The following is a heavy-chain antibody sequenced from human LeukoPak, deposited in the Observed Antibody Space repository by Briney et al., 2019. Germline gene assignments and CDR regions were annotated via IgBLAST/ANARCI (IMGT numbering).Heavy chain of an antibody. CDR2: ISGSGGST. J-gene: IGHJ3*02. V-gene: IGHV3-23*01. CDR3: AKSSHGASVDDAFDI. Sequence: GGSLRLSCAASGFTFSSYAMSWVRQAPGKGLEWVSAISGSGGSTYYADSVKGRFTISRDNSKNTPNLQMNSLRAEDTAVYYCAKSSHGASVDDAFDIWGQGTMVTVSS. D-gene: IGHD5/OR15-5a*01. CDR1: GFTFSSYA.